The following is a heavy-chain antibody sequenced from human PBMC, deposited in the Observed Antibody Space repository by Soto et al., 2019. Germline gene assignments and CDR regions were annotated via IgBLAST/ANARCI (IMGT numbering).Heavy chain of an antibody. CDR2: MHHIGST. D-gene: IGHD2-8*01. CDR3: ARGENHDNGVYFDY. V-gene: IGHV4-4*02. Sequence: PSETLSLTCGVSGDAIISNHWWSWVRQPPGKGLEWIGEMHHIGSTNYNPSFKSRVTMSVDKSTNQFFLKVNSVTAADTAIYFCARGENHDNGVYFDYWGQGALVTVYS. J-gene: IGHJ4*02. CDR1: GDAIISNHW.